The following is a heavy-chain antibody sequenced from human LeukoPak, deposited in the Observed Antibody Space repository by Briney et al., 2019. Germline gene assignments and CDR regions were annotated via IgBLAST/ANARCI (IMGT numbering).Heavy chain of an antibody. J-gene: IGHJ4*02. CDR3: AKDLEPQLVGAADY. CDR2: ISYDGSNK. V-gene: IGHV3-30*18. Sequence: GGSLRLSCATSGFTFSDYSINWVRQAPGKGLEWVAVISYDGSNKYYADSVKGRFTISRDNSKNTLYLQMNSLRAEDTAVYYCAKDLEPQLVGAADYWGQGTLVTVSS. CDR1: GFTFSDYS. D-gene: IGHD1-26*01.